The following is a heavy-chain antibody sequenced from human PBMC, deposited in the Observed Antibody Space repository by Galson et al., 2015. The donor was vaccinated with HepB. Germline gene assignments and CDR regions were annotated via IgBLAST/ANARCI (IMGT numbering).Heavy chain of an antibody. V-gene: IGHV3-23*01. CDR3: ADAAAVAGRDY. J-gene: IGHJ4*02. CDR2: ISGSSGST. CDR1: GFTFSSYA. D-gene: IGHD6-19*01. Sequence: SLRLSCAASGFTFSSYAMSWVRQAPGKGLEWVSAISGSSGSTYYADSVKGRFTISRDNYKNTLYLQMNSLRAEDTAVYYCADAAAVAGRDYWGQGTLVTASS.